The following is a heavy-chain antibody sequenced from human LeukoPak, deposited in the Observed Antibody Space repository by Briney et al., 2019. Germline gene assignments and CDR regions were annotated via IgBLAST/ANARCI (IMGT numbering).Heavy chain of an antibody. Sequence: GGSLRLSCVASGFAFATYAMSWVRQAPGKGLEWVSAINANGIGTFYADSVKGRFTISRDNSKNTLFLQMDSLRAEDTALYYCAKHPVSGNFDSWGQGTLVTVSS. V-gene: IGHV3-23*01. J-gene: IGHJ4*02. CDR1: GFAFATYA. CDR3: AKHPVSGNFDS. CDR2: INANGIGT. D-gene: IGHD5/OR15-5a*01.